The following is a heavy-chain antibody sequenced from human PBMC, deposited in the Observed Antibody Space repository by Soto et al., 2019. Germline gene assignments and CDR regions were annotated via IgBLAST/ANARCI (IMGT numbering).Heavy chain of an antibody. J-gene: IGHJ6*03. D-gene: IGHD2-15*01. CDR1: GYTFTSYG. CDR2: ISAYNGNT. Sequence: GASVKVSCKASGYTFTSYGISWVRQAPGQGLEWMGWISAYNGNTNYAQKLQGRVTMTTDTSTSTAYMELRSLRSDDTAVYYCARDEIDCSGGSCYPGFAYYYYYMAVWGEGTTVTVSS. V-gene: IGHV1-18*01. CDR3: ARDEIDCSGGSCYPGFAYYYYYMAV.